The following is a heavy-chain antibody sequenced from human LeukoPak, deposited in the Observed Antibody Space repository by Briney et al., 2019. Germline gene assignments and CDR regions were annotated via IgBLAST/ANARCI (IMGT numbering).Heavy chain of an antibody. J-gene: IGHJ4*02. CDR1: GGSISSSSYF. V-gene: IGHV4-39*01. D-gene: IGHD1-20*01. CDR2: ISNSGST. CDR3: ARRITGTTSDSFDY. Sequence: PSETLSLTCTVSGGSISSSSYFWGWIRQLPGKGLEWIGSISNSGSTYYNPSLKSRVIISVDTSNNQFSLKLTSVTAADTAVYYCARRITGTTSDSFDYWGQGTQVTVSS.